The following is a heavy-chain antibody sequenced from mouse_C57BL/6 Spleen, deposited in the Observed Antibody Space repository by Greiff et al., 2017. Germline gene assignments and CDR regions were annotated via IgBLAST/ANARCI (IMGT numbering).Heavy chain of an antibody. CDR2: ISSGGSYT. CDR3: ARHDYGSSYGFDY. V-gene: IGHV5-6*01. D-gene: IGHD1-1*01. Sequence: EVQRVESGGDLVKPGGSLKLSCAASGFTFSSYGMSWVRQTPDKRLEWVATISSGGSYTYYPDSVKGRFTISRDNAKNTLYLQMSSLKSEDTAMYYCARHDYGSSYGFDYWGQGTTLTVSS. CDR1: GFTFSSYG. J-gene: IGHJ2*01.